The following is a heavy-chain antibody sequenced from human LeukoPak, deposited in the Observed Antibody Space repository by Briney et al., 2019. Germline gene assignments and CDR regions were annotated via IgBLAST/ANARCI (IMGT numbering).Heavy chain of an antibody. CDR3: ASNYYGSGSLDY. CDR1: GGSISSYY. J-gene: IGHJ4*02. D-gene: IGHD3-10*01. CDR2: IYYSWST. Sequence: SGTLSLTCTVSGGSISSYYWSWIRQPPGKGLEWIGYIYYSWSTNYNPSLKSRVTISVDTSKNQFSLKLSSVTAADTAVYYCASNYYGSGSLDYWGQGNMVTVCS. V-gene: IGHV4-59*08.